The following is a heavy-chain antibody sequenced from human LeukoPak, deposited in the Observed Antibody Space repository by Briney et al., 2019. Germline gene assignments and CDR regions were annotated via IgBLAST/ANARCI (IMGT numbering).Heavy chain of an antibody. D-gene: IGHD5-18*01. Sequence: PGGTLRLSCGVSGFTFSRSSMSWIRQAPGKGLEWVSVIYSGGSTNYADSVRGRFTISRDNSKNTVYLQMNSLRAEDTAVYYCARDLLIGYSYAYHYWGQGTLVTVSS. J-gene: IGHJ4*02. CDR2: IYSGGST. V-gene: IGHV3-66*01. CDR3: ARDLLIGYSYAYHY. CDR1: GFTFSRSS.